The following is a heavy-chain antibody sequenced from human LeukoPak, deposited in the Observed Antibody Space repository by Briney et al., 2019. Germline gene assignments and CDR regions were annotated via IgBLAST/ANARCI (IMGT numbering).Heavy chain of an antibody. V-gene: IGHV4-39*01. Sequence: SETLSLTCTVSGGFISSSSYYWGWIRQPPGEGLEWIGSIYYSGSTHYNPSLKSRVSISVDTSKNQFSLKLSSVTAADTAVYYCARNATVTTLKRAYNWFDPWGKGTLVTVSS. CDR3: ARNATVTTLKRAYNWFDP. D-gene: IGHD4-17*01. CDR2: IYYSGST. CDR1: GGFISSSSYY. J-gene: IGHJ5*02.